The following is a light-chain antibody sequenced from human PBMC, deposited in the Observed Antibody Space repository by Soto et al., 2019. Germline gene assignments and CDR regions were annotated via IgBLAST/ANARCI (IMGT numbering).Light chain of an antibody. Sequence: DIHMTQSPSSLYASLGDRVTITFRASQSISSYLNWYQEKPGKAPKLLIYAASSLQSGVPSRFSGSGSGTDFTLTISSLQPDDFATYYCQQYNSYSITFGQGTRLEI. J-gene: IGKJ5*01. CDR3: QQYNSYSIT. V-gene: IGKV1-39*01. CDR1: QSISSY. CDR2: AAS.